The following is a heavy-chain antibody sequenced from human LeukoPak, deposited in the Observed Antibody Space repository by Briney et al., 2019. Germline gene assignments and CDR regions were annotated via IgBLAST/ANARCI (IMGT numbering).Heavy chain of an antibody. V-gene: IGHV5-51*01. CDR1: GYSFTTYR. J-gene: IGHJ4*02. D-gene: IGHD3/OR15-3a*01. CDR3: ARRGLGYYFDY. Sequence: GESLKISCQGSGYSFTTYRIGWVRQMPGKGLEWMGVIYPGDSDTRYSPSFQGQVTISADKSISTAYLQWSSLKASDTAMYYCARRGLGYYFDYWGQGSLVTVSS. CDR2: IYPGDSDT.